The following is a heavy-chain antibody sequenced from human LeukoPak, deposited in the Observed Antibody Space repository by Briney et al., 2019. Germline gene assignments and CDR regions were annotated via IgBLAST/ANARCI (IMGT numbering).Heavy chain of an antibody. CDR3: AEGLDPGNNRIFDY. Sequence: GGSLRLSCAASGLTFSSYAMSWVRQAPGKGLEWVSAISGSGGGTYYADSVKGRFTISRDNSKNTLYLQMNSLRAEDTAVYYCAEGLDPGNNRIFDYWGQGALVTVSS. CDR1: GLTFSSYA. D-gene: IGHD1-1*01. V-gene: IGHV3-23*01. J-gene: IGHJ4*02. CDR2: ISGSGGGT.